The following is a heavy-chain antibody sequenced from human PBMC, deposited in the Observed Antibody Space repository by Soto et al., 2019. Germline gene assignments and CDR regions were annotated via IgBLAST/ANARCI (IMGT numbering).Heavy chain of an antibody. Sequence: SETLSLTCAVYGGSFSGYYWSWIRQPPGKGLEWIGEINHSGSTNYNPSLKSRVTISVDTSKNQFSLKLSSVTAADTAVYYCARGLGRLGRWGQGSLVTVSS. D-gene: IGHD3-10*01. CDR2: INHSGST. J-gene: IGHJ4*02. CDR1: GGSFSGYY. CDR3: ARGLGRLGR. V-gene: IGHV4-34*01.